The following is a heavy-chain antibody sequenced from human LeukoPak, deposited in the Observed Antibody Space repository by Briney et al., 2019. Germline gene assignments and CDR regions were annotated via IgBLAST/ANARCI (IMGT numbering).Heavy chain of an antibody. CDR2: IKSKTDGGTT. D-gene: IGHD6-13*01. Sequence: PGGSLRLSCAASGFTFSNAWMSWVRQAPGKGLEWVGRIKSKTDGGTTDYAAPVKGRFTISRDDSKNTLYLQMNSLKTEDTAVYYCTTDIFSDSSSWYYTFFDYWGQGTLVTVSS. J-gene: IGHJ4*02. V-gene: IGHV3-15*01. CDR1: GFTFSNAW. CDR3: TTDIFSDSSSWYYTFFDY.